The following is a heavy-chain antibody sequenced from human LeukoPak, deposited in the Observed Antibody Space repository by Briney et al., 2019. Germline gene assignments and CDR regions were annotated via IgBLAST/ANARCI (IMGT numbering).Heavy chain of an antibody. J-gene: IGHJ4*02. CDR1: GFTFSGYI. V-gene: IGHV3-48*01. D-gene: IGHD6-19*01. Sequence: GGSLRLSCAASGFTFSGYIMNWVRQAPGKGLEWVSFIGTSGNTIYYADSVKGRFTVSRGNAKNSLYLQMNSLRAEDTAVYYCARDQWLDFWGQGTLVTVSS. CDR2: IGTSGNTI. CDR3: ARDQWLDF.